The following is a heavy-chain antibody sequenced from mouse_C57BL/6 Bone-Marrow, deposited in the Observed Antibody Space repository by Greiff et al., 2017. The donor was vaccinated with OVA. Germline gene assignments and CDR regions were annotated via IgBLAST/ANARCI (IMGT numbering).Heavy chain of an antibody. CDR3: ARQYYSNYGGCAY. CDR1: GFTFSSYT. V-gene: IGHV5-9*01. Sequence: EVQGVESGGGLVKPGGSLKLSCAASGFTFSSYTMSWVRQTPEKRLEWVATISGGGGNTYYPDSVKGRFTISRDNAKNTLYLQMSSLRSEDTALYYCARQYYSNYGGCAYWGQGTLVTVSA. CDR2: ISGGGGNT. D-gene: IGHD2-5*01. J-gene: IGHJ3*01.